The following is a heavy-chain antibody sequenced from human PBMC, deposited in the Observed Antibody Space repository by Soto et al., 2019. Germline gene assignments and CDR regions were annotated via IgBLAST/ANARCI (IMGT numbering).Heavy chain of an antibody. D-gene: IGHD3-10*01. CDR1: GERITCKS. Sequence: SVKVCSEECGERITCKSIRSPHQAQRQGPEWMGWINPNTGDVKYAQRFEGWVTLTRDTSISTAYMELSSLKSDDTAIFYCVREGGTLGLSLGELFPTQNYYYSVMDVWGQGTTVPVTS. CDR3: VREGGTLGLSLGELFPTQNYYYSVMDV. J-gene: IGHJ6*02. CDR2: INPNTGDV. V-gene: IGHV1-2*04.